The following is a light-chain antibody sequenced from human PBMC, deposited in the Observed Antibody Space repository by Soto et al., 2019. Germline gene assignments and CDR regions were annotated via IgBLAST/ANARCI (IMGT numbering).Light chain of an antibody. CDR3: QQYNSYSRT. V-gene: IGKV1-5*03. Sequence: DIQMTQSPSTLSASVGDRVTITCRASQSISSWLAWYQQKPGKAPKLLIYKASSLESGVPSRFSGSGSGTEFNLTISSLQPDDFAYYSCQQYNSYSRTFGQGTKVEIK. CDR1: QSISSW. CDR2: KAS. J-gene: IGKJ1*01.